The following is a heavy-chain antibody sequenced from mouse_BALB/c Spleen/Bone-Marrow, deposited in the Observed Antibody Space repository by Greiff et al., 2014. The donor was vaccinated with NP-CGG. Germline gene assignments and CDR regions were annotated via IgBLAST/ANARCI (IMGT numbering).Heavy chain of an antibody. J-gene: IGHJ3*01. CDR3: ASITTVTY. CDR1: GFTLSSYG. V-gene: IGHV5-9-2*01. CDR2: ISGGGSDT. Sequence: EVQVVESGGGLVKPGGSLKLSCAASGFTLSSYGMSWVRQTPEKRLEWVATISGGGSDTYYLDSVKGRFTISRDNAKNNLYLQMSSLRSEDTALYYCASITTVTYWGQGTLVTVSA. D-gene: IGHD1-1*01.